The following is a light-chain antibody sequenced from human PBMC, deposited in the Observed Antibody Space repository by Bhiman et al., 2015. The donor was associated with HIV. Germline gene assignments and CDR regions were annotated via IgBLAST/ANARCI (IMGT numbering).Light chain of an antibody. Sequence: QSALTQPASVSGSPGQSITISCTGASSGIDHYDCVSWYQQHPGKAPKLMIYDVSKRPSGVSNRFSGSKSGNTASLTISGLQAEDEAHYYCSSYTSSSTLVFGGGTKLTVL. CDR3: SSYTSSSTLV. CDR1: SSGIDHYDC. V-gene: IGLV2-14*01. CDR2: DVS. J-gene: IGLJ2*01.